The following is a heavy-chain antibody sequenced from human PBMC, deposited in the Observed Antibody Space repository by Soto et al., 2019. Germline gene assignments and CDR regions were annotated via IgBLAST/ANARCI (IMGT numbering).Heavy chain of an antibody. V-gene: IGHV1-18*01. J-gene: IGHJ4*02. CDR2: ISADTGNT. CDR3: AADRTYCGGDCYVD. CDR1: GYTFTNYG. Sequence: ASLKVSCKASGYTFTNYGVSWVLQAPGQGLEWMGWISADTGNTNYAQKLQGRVTMTTDTSTNTAYMELRSLRSDDTAVYYCAADRTYCGGDCYVDWGQGTLVTVSS. D-gene: IGHD2-21*02.